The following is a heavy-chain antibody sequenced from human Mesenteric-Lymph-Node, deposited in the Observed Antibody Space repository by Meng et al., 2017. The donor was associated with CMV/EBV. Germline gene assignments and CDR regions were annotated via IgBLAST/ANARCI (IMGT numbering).Heavy chain of an antibody. Sequence: GESLKISCAASGFTFSSYWMSWVRQAPGKGLEWVSRINSDGSSTSYADSVKGRFTISRDNAKNTLYLQMNSLRAEDTAVYYCARDSLTIFGVVNYYGMDVWGQGTTVTVSS. CDR3: ARDSLTIFGVVNYYGMDV. D-gene: IGHD3-3*01. V-gene: IGHV3-74*01. CDR2: INSDGSST. CDR1: GFTFSSYW. J-gene: IGHJ6*02.